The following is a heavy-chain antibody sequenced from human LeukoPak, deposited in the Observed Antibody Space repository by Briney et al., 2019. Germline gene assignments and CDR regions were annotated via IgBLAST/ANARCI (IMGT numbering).Heavy chain of an antibody. CDR2: IGGPTET. Sequence: GGSLRLSCVASGFSFDTCAMSWVRQAPGKGPEWVSSIGGPTETFYADSVKGRFTVSRDNSQNTLYLQMNSLRAEDTAVYYCAKDATPRNSIWDYFGKWGQGALVTVST. V-gene: IGHV3-23*01. CDR1: GFSFDTCA. CDR3: AKDATPRNSIWDYFGK. D-gene: IGHD4-23*01. J-gene: IGHJ4*02.